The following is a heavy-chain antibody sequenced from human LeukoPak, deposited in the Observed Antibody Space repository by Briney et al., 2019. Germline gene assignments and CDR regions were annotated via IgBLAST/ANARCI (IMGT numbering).Heavy chain of an antibody. CDR3: ARDYCSSTSCLFDY. CDR2: INPNSGGT. J-gene: IGHJ4*02. Sequence: ASVKVTCKASGYTFTGYYMHWVRQAPGQGLEWMGRINPNSGGTNYAQKFQGRVTMTRDTSISTAYMELSRLRSDDTAVYYCARDYCSSTSCLFDYWGQGTLVTVSS. D-gene: IGHD2-2*01. CDR1: GYTFTGYY. V-gene: IGHV1-2*06.